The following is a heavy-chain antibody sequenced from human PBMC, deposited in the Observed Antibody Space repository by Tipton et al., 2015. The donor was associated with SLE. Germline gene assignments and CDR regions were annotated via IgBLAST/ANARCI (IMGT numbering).Heavy chain of an antibody. D-gene: IGHD3-22*01. CDR2: IDPGDSYT. V-gene: IGHV5-51*01. CDR3: ARQGDSSASVDAFDI. Sequence: SLRLSCAASGFTFGDYWIGWVRQKPGKGLEWMGIIDPGDSYTTYSPSFEGQVTISVDKSINTAYLQWSSLKASDTAMYYCARQGDSSASVDAFDIWGQGTMVTVS. CDR1: GFTFGDYW. J-gene: IGHJ3*02.